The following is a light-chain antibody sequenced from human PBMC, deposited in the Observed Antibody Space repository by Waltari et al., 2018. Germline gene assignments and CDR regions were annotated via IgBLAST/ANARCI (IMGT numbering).Light chain of an antibody. CDR2: RNK. CDR3: AACDDILSGSYV. Sequence: QSVLTQLPSAAGTPGQRVTISCSGSSSNIGSNYVYWYQQLQGTAPKLLIYRNKQRPPGVPDRFVGSTSATAATLAISWFRSEDAAAYYCAACDDILSGSYVTGTGTKVTGL. V-gene: IGLV1-47*01. CDR1: SSNIGSNY. J-gene: IGLJ1*01.